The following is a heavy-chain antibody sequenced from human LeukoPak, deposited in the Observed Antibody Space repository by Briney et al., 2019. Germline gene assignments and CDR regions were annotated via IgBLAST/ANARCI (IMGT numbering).Heavy chain of an antibody. Sequence: PGGSLRLSCAASGFTFSSYAMSWVRQAPGKGLEWVSAISGSGGSTYYADSVKGRFTISRDNSKNTLYLQMNSLRAEDTAVYYCARGVGGIQLWSTMLYYYYYMDVWGKGTTVTISS. CDR1: GFTFSSYA. D-gene: IGHD5-18*01. V-gene: IGHV3-23*01. J-gene: IGHJ6*03. CDR3: ARGVGGIQLWSTMLYYYYYMDV. CDR2: ISGSGGST.